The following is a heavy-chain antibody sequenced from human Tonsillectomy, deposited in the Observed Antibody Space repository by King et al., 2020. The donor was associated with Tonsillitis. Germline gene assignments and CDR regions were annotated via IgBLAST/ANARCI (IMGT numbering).Heavy chain of an antibody. Sequence: VQLVESGGGVVQPGGSLRLSCASSGFDFSSYGLHWVRQAPGKGLEWVSSISSSSSYIYYADSVKGRFTISRDNAKNSLYLQMNSLRAEDTAVYYCARESLVDYSFYYGMDVWGQGTTVTVSS. V-gene: IGHV3-21*01. CDR1: GFDFSSYG. D-gene: IGHD4-11*01. CDR3: ARESLVDYSFYYGMDV. CDR2: ISSSSSYI. J-gene: IGHJ6*02.